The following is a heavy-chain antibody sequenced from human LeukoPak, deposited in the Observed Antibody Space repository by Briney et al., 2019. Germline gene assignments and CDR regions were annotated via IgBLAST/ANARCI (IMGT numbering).Heavy chain of an antibody. CDR3: ARGRYSSSPRYFDY. CDR2: IYYSGST. J-gene: IGHJ4*02. CDR1: GGSISSYY. D-gene: IGHD6-13*01. V-gene: IGHV4-59*12. Sequence: SETLSLTCTVSGGSISSYYWSWIRQPPGKGLEWIGYIYYSGSTNYNPSLKSRVTISVDTSKNQFSLKLGSVTAADTAVYYCARGRYSSSPRYFDYWGQGTLVTVSS.